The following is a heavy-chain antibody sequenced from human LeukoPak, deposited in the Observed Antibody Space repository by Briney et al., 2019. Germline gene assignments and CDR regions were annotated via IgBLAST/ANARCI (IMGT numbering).Heavy chain of an antibody. J-gene: IGHJ4*02. D-gene: IGHD3-10*01. CDR2: IIPIFGTA. Sequence: SVKVSCKASGGTFSSYAISWVRQAPGQGLEWMGGIIPIFGTANYAQKFQGRVTITADEPTSTAYMELSSLRSEDTAVYYCARGGPYYYGSGIDYWGQGTLVTVSS. CDR1: GGTFSSYA. CDR3: ARGGPYYYGSGIDY. V-gene: IGHV1-69*19.